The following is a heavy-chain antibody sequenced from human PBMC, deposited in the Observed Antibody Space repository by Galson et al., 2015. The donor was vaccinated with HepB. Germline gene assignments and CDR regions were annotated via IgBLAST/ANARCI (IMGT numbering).Heavy chain of an antibody. CDR1: GFSFSDYS. D-gene: IGHD2-15*01. CDR2: LSRDGRTP. CDR3: VRERNVVVYYFDH. J-gene: IGHJ4*02. Sequence: SLRLSCAASGFSFSDYSINWVRQAPGKGLEWVALLSRDGRTPYYSDSVRGRFTISRDNSKNTLDLHMSSLRPEDTALYYCVRERNVVVYYFDHWGLGTLVTVSS. V-gene: IGHV3-30*03.